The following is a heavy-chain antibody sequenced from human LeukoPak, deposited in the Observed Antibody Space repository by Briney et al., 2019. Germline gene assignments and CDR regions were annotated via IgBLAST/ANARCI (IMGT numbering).Heavy chain of an antibody. D-gene: IGHD3-3*01. CDR2: IYYSGST. V-gene: IGHV4-59*08. CDR1: GGSISSYY. CDR3: ASHPLLRRFWSGYLGEIDY. J-gene: IGHJ4*02. Sequence: SETLSLTCTVSGGSISSYYWSWIRQPPGKGLEWIGYIYYSGSTNYNPSLKSRVTISVDTSKNQFSLKLSSVTAADTAVYYCASHPLLRRFWSGYLGEIDYWGQGTLVTVSS.